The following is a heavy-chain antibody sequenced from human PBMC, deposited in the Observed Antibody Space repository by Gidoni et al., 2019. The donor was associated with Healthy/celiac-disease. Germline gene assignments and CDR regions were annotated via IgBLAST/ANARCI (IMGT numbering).Heavy chain of an antibody. D-gene: IGHD5-12*01. Sequence: QVQLVQSGAEVQMPGPSVTVSCTASVGAFSSYAISWVRQAPGQGLEWMGRIITRLSIANYAQKFQGRVTITADKSTSTAYMELSSLGSEDTAVYYCAREDVDIVATIGGGFDYWGQGTLVTVSS. J-gene: IGHJ4*02. CDR2: IITRLSIA. CDR1: VGAFSSYA. V-gene: IGHV1-69*04. CDR3: AREDVDIVATIGGGFDY.